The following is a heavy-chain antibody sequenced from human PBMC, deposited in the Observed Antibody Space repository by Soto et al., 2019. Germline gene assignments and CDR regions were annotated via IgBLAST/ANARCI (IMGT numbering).Heavy chain of an antibody. CDR3: AKTRITAAISGGMDV. D-gene: IGHD2-2*02. CDR1: GFTFSSYG. V-gene: IGHV3-30*18. Sequence: GGSLRLSCAASGFTFSSYGMHWVRQAPGKGLEWVAVISYDGSNKYYADSVKGRFIISRDNSKNTLYLQMNSLRAEDTAVYYCAKTRITAAISGGMDVWGQGTTVTVSS. CDR2: ISYDGSNK. J-gene: IGHJ6*02.